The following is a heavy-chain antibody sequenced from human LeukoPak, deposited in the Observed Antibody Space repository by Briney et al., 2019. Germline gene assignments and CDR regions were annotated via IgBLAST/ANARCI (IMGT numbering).Heavy chain of an antibody. Sequence: GASVKVSCKASGGTFSSYAISWVRQAPGQGLEWMGWINPNSGGTNYAQKFQGWVTMTRDTSISTAYMELSRLRSDDTAVYYCARGAVAGYYYYGMDVWGQGTTVTVSS. CDR3: ARGAVAGYYYYGMDV. J-gene: IGHJ6*02. V-gene: IGHV1-2*04. D-gene: IGHD6-19*01. CDR2: INPNSGGT. CDR1: GGTFSSYA.